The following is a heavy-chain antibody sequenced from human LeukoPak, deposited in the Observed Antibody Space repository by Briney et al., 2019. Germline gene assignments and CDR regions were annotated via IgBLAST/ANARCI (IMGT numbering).Heavy chain of an antibody. V-gene: IGHV1-2*02. CDR1: GYTFTDYY. Sequence: ASVKVSCKTSGYTFTDYYMHWVRQAPGQGLEWMGWINPDSGVTSSAQKFQGRVTMTRDTSITTVYMEVRWLTSDDTAIYYCARADRLDGAPYLIGPWGQGTLVTVSS. CDR2: INPDSGVT. J-gene: IGHJ5*02. D-gene: IGHD2-21*01. CDR3: ARADRLDGAPYLIGP.